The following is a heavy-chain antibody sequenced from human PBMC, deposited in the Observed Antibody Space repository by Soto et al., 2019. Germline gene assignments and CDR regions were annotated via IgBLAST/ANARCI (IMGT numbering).Heavy chain of an antibody. J-gene: IGHJ6*02. D-gene: IGHD3-16*01. V-gene: IGHV3-30*18. CDR1: GFAFSSYA. CDR3: AKGILSATIGPYAMDV. Sequence: QVQLVESGGGVVQPGASLRLSCEASGFAFSSYAMHWVRQAPGKGLEWVGVISYDGNYIYYADSVKGRFTISRDNSKNTLYGQVDRLRPEDTAAHYCAKGILSATIGPYAMDVWGQGTTVTVSS. CDR2: ISYDGNYI.